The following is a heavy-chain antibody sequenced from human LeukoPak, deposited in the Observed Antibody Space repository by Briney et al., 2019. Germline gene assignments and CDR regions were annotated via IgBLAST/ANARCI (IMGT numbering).Heavy chain of an antibody. CDR3: ASRDPILTGYRPFVDAFDI. CDR1: GGSISSYY. Sequence: PSETLSLTCTVSGGSISSYYWSWIRQPPGKGLEWIGYIYYSGSTNYNPSLKSRVTISVDTSKNQFSLKLSSVTAADTAVYYCASRDPILTGYRPFVDAFDIWGQGTMVTVSS. J-gene: IGHJ3*02. CDR2: IYYSGST. V-gene: IGHV4-59*01. D-gene: IGHD3-9*01.